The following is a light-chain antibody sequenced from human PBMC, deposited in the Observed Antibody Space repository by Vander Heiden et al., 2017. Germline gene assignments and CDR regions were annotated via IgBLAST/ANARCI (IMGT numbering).Light chain of an antibody. CDR2: AAS. CDR1: QGISSY. Sequence: AIRMTQSPSSFSASTGDRVTITCRASQGISSYLAWYQQKPGKAPKLLIYAASTLLSGVPSTFSGSGSGTDFTLTISCLQSEDFATYYCQQYYSYPFTFGHGTKVDIK. V-gene: IGKV1-8*01. J-gene: IGKJ3*01. CDR3: QQYYSYPFT.